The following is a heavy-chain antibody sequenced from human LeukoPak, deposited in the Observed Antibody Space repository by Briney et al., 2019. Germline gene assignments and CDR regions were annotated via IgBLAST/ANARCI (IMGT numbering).Heavy chain of an antibody. Sequence: PGGSLRLSCAASGFTFSRSAMTWVRQGPGTGLEFVASIIYSGGATYYADSVKGPFTISRDNSKNTLYLQMNSLRAEDTALYYCAKDGLYYDGSEHVYYFDSWGQGTLVTVSS. V-gene: IGHV3-23*01. D-gene: IGHD3-22*01. CDR2: IIYSGGAT. J-gene: IGHJ4*02. CDR3: AKDGLYYDGSEHVYYFDS. CDR1: GFTFSRSA.